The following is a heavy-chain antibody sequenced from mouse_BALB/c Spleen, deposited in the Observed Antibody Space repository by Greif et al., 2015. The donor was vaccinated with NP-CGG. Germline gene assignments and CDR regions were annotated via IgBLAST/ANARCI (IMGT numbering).Heavy chain of an antibody. D-gene: IGHD2-3*01. J-gene: IGHJ4*01. CDR2: INPSNGRT. CDR1: GYTFTSYW. CDR3: AIYDGYYYYAMDY. V-gene: IGHV1S81*02. Sequence: QVQLQQPGAELVKPGASVKLSCKASGYTFTSYWMHWVKQRPGQGLEWIGEINPSNGRTNYNEKFKSKATLTVDKSSSTAYMQLSSLTSEDSAVCYCAIYDGYYYYAMDYWGQGTSVTVSS.